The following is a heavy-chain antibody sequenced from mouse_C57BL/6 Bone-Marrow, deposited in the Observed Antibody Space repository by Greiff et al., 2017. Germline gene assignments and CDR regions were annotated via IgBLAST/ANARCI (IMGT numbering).Heavy chain of an antibody. CDR1: GFTFSDYG. D-gene: IGHD2-3*01. CDR2: ISNLAYSI. CDR3: ARWLLRAMDY. Sequence: EVKLVESGGGLVQPGGSLKLSCAASGFTFSDYGMAWVRQAPRKGPEWVAFISNLAYSIYYADTVTGRFTISRANAKNTLYLEMSSLRSEDTAMYYCARWLLRAMDYWGQGTSVTVSS. V-gene: IGHV5-15*01. J-gene: IGHJ4*01.